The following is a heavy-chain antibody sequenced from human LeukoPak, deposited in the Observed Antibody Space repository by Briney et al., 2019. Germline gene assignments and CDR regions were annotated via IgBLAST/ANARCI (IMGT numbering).Heavy chain of an antibody. CDR3: ARAFSETDFDY. D-gene: IGHD3-16*01. J-gene: IGHJ4*02. V-gene: IGHV3-21*01. CDR1: GFTFSSYS. Sequence: PGGSLRLSCTASGFTFSSYSMNWVRQAPGEGLEWVSSISSSSSYIYYADSVKGRFTISRDNAKNSLYLQMNSLRAEDTAVYYCARAFSETDFDYWGQGTLVTVSS. CDR2: ISSSSSYI.